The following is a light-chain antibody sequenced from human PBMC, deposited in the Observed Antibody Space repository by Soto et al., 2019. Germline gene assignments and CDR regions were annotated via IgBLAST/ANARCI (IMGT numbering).Light chain of an antibody. CDR2: AAS. V-gene: IGKV1-8*01. Sequence: AIRMTQSPSSFSASTRDRVTITCRASQGISSYLAWYQQKPGKAPKLLIYAASTLQSGVPSRFSGSGSGTDFTLTISCLQSEDFATYYCQQYYSYPRTFGQGTKAEIK. CDR1: QGISSY. J-gene: IGKJ1*01. CDR3: QQYYSYPRT.